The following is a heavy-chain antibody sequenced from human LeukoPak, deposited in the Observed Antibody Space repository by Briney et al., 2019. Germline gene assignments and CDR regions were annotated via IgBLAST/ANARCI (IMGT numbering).Heavy chain of an antibody. CDR1: GYIFTSYW. D-gene: IGHD6-19*01. J-gene: IGHJ3*02. Sequence: GESLKISCKGSGYIFTSYWIGWVRQMPGKGLEWMGIIYPGDSDTRYSPSFQGQVTISADKSISTAYLQWSSLKASDTAMYYCASYSDAIAVAGIRADAFDIWGQGTMVTVSS. CDR2: IYPGDSDT. V-gene: IGHV5-51*01. CDR3: ASYSDAIAVAGIRADAFDI.